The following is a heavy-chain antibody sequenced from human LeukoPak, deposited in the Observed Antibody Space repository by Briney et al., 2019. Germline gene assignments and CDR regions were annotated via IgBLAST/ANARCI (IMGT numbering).Heavy chain of an antibody. J-gene: IGHJ4*02. CDR3: ARRTMVRGVIIRVFDY. CDR1: GGSFSGYC. Sequence: SETLSLTCAVYGGSFSGYCWSWIRQPPGKGLEWIGEINHSGSTNYNPSLKSRVTISVDTSKNQFSLKLSSVTAADTAVYYCARRTMVRGVIIRVFDYWGQGTLVTVSS. D-gene: IGHD3-10*01. V-gene: IGHV4-34*01. CDR2: INHSGST.